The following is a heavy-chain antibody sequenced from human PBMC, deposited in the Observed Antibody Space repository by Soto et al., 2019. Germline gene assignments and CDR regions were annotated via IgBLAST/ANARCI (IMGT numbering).Heavy chain of an antibody. CDR3: ARDTGGSAFDI. CDR2: IIPIFGTA. J-gene: IGHJ3*02. CDR1: GGTFSSYA. D-gene: IGHD2-15*01. Sequence: SVKGSFKASGGTFSSYAISWVRQAPGQGLEWMGGIIPIFGTANCAQKFQGRVTITADESTSTAYMELSSLRSEDTAVYYCARDTGGSAFDIWGQGTMVTVSS. V-gene: IGHV1-69*13.